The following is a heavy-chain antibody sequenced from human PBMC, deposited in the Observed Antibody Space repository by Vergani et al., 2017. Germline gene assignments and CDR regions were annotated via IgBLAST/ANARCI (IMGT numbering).Heavy chain of an antibody. V-gene: IGHV3-23*01. CDR1: GFTFSSYA. D-gene: IGHD3-10*01. CDR3: AKGGGSYYFNY. CDR2: ISGSGGST. J-gene: IGHJ4*02. Sequence: EVQLLESGGGLVQPGGSLRLSCAASGFTFSSYALSWVRPAPGKGREWVSAISGSGGSTYYAGSVKGRFTISRDNSKNTLYLQMNSLRAEDTAVYYCAKGGGSYYFNYWGQGTLVTVSS.